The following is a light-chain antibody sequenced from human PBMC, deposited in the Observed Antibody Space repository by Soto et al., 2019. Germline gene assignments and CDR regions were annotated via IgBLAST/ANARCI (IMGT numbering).Light chain of an antibody. Sequence: DIQMTQSPSSLSASVGDRVTITCQASQNINNYLNWYQQKPGRAPKLLIYDASNLEAGVPSRFRGSGSGTDFTLTISSLQPEDFATYYCQQFYTFPLTFGGGTKVDI. J-gene: IGKJ4*01. CDR1: QNINNY. CDR3: QQFYTFPLT. CDR2: DAS. V-gene: IGKV1-33*01.